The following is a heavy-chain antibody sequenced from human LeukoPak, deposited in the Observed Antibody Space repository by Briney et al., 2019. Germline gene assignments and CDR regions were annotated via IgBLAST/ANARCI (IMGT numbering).Heavy chain of an antibody. J-gene: IGHJ3*02. V-gene: IGHV1-18*01. CDR1: GYTFTSYG. CDR2: INAYNGNT. Sequence: VSVKVSCKASGYTFTSYGISWVRQAPGQGLEWMGWINAYNGNTNYAQKLQGRVTMTTDTSTSTAYMELRSLRSDDTAVYYCARIVSTTSAFDIWGQGTMVTVSS. D-gene: IGHD2/OR15-2a*01. CDR3: ARIVSTTSAFDI.